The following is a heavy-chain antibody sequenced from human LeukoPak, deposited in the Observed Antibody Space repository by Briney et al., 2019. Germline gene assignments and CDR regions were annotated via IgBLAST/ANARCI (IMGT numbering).Heavy chain of an antibody. CDR1: GYTFTGYY. D-gene: IGHD1-26*01. Sequence: ASVKVSCKASGYTFTGYYMHWVRQAPGQGLEWMGWINPNSGGTNYAQKFQGRVTMTRDTSISTAYMELSRLRSDETAVYYCARVRGSYSSIDYWGQGTLVTVSS. V-gene: IGHV1-2*02. CDR3: ARVRGSYSSIDY. J-gene: IGHJ4*02. CDR2: INPNSGGT.